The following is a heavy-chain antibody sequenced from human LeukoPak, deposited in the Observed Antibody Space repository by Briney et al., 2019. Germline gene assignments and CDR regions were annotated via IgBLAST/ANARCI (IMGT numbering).Heavy chain of an antibody. CDR2: INPNSGGT. J-gene: IGHJ4*02. D-gene: IGHD3-10*01. CDR3: ASGITMVRGANGDY. Sequence: GASVTVSFKSSGYTFTVYYMHWVRQAPGQGLEWMGWINPNSGGTNYAQKFQGRVTMTRDTSISTAYMELSRLRSDDTAVYYCASGITMVRGANGDYWGQGTLVTVSS. CDR1: GYTFTVYY. V-gene: IGHV1-2*02.